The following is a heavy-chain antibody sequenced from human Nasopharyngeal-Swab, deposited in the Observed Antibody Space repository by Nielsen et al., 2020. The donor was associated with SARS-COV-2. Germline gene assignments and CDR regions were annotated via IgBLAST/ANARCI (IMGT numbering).Heavy chain of an antibody. J-gene: IGHJ4*02. CDR1: GFTFSNYG. D-gene: IGHD6-19*01. V-gene: IGHV3-30*03. CDR2: ISYDGSNK. Sequence: GGSLRLSCAASGFTFSNYGMHWVRQAPGKGLEWVAVISYDGSNKYYADSVKGRFTISRDNSKNTLYLQMNSLRAEDTAVYYCARDLSSVAGPFDYWGQGTLVTVSS. CDR3: ARDLSSVAGPFDY.